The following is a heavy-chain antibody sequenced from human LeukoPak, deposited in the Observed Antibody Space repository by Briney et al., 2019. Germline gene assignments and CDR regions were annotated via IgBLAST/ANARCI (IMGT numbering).Heavy chain of an antibody. Sequence: GRSLRLSCTASGFTFSTYGMHWVRQAPGKGLEWVALISYDGSNEYYADSVKGRFTISRDNSKNTVYLQMNSLRAEDTAVYYCAKVFRVVATGAVIYFDYWGQGTLVTVSS. J-gene: IGHJ4*02. V-gene: IGHV3-30*05. CDR3: AKVFRVVATGAVIYFDY. CDR2: ISYDGSNE. CDR1: GFTFSTYG. D-gene: IGHD1-26*01.